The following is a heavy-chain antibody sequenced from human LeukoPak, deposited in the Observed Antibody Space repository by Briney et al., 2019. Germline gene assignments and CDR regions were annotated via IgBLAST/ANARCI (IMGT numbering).Heavy chain of an antibody. Sequence: GASVKVSCKASGYTFTSYGISWVRQAPGQGLEWMGWISAYNGNTNYAQKLQGRVTMTTDTSTSTAYMELRSLRSDDTAVYYCARDKSSSWYMEYEEDWGQGTLVTVSS. V-gene: IGHV1-18*01. D-gene: IGHD6-13*01. J-gene: IGHJ4*02. CDR2: ISAYNGNT. CDR3: ARDKSSSWYMEYEED. CDR1: GYTFTSYG.